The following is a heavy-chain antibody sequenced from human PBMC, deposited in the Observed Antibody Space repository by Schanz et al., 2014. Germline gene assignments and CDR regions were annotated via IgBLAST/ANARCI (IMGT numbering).Heavy chain of an antibody. Sequence: QVPLVASGGGVVQPGRSLRLSCAAYGFTLSSYAMHWVRQAPGKGLEWVAVISYDGSNKYYADSVKGRFTISRDNSKNTLYLQMNSLRAEDTAVYYCARDRGYCSGGSCLTFDYWGQGTLVTVSS. CDR2: ISYDGSNK. V-gene: IGHV3-30-3*01. CDR3: ARDRGYCSGGSCLTFDY. CDR1: GFTLSSYA. D-gene: IGHD2-15*01. J-gene: IGHJ4*02.